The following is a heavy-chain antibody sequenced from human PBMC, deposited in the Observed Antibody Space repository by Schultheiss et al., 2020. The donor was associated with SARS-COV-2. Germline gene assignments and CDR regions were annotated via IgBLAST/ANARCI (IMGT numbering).Heavy chain of an antibody. Sequence: SGPTLVKPTQTLTLTCTFSGFSLSTSGVGVGWIRQPPGKALEWLALIYWNDDKRYSPSLKSRLTITKGTSKNQVLLSLTNMDPVDTATYYCAHVYDSSGSYYYYVMDVWGQGTTVTVSS. CDR2: IYWNDDK. V-gene: IGHV2-5*01. CDR1: GFSLSTSGVG. D-gene: IGHD3-22*01. CDR3: AHVYDSSGSYYYYVMDV. J-gene: IGHJ6*02.